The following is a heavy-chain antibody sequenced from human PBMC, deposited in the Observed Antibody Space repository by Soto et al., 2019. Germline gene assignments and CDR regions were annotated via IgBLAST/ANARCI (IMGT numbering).Heavy chain of an antibody. CDR2: ISGSGGST. CDR3: AKDRLAGKFDY. V-gene: IGHV3-23*01. J-gene: IGHJ4*02. Sequence: PGGSLRISSAASGFTFSSYAMSWVRQAPGKGLEWVSAISGSGGSTYYADSVKGRFTISRANSTNTLYLQMNSLRGEDTGVYYCAKDRLAGKFDYGGQGTQVTVSS. CDR1: GFTFSSYA.